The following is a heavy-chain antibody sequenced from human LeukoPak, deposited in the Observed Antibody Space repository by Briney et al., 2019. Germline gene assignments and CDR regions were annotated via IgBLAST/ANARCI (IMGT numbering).Heavy chain of an antibody. Sequence: PGGSLRLSCAASGLTFSNAWMSWVRQAPGKGLEWVGRIKRKSDGGTTEYAAPVKGRFTISRDDSKNTLYLQMNSLKSEDTAVYYCTTEIDVRPNHYWGQGTLVTVSS. D-gene: IGHD1-14*01. CDR2: IKRKSDGGTT. CDR1: GLTFSNAW. J-gene: IGHJ4*02. CDR3: TTEIDVRPNHY. V-gene: IGHV3-15*01.